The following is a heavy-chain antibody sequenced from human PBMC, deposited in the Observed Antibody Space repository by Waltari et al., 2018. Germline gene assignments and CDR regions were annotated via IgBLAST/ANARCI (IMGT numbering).Heavy chain of an antibody. V-gene: IGHV4-59*01. D-gene: IGHD1-26*01. Sequence: QVQLQASAPGPVKPSATLSLTFTVSGCSISSSYWSWLRQPPGKGLEWIGYIYYSGSTNYNPSLKSRVTISVDTSKNQFSLKLSSVTAADTAVYYCARDHGSSGAGAFDIWGQGTMVTVSS. CDR1: GCSISSSY. J-gene: IGHJ3*02. CDR3: ARDHGSSGAGAFDI. CDR2: IYYSGST.